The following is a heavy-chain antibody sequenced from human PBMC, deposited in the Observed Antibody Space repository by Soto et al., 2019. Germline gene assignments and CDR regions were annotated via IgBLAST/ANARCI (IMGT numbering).Heavy chain of an antibody. CDR2: IEYNAKNR. J-gene: IGHJ6*02. Sequence: QVQLVESGGGVVQPGTSLRISCTASGFTFNSYGIHWVRQAPGKGLEWLALIEYNAKNRFYADSVKGRFSISRDNSRNTVDLQVTGLRAEDTAVYYCAREGDDYCSGTRCFHYYGLDVWGQGTTVIVSS. V-gene: IGHV3-33*05. D-gene: IGHD2-15*01. CDR3: AREGDDYCSGTRCFHYYGLDV. CDR1: GFTFNSYG.